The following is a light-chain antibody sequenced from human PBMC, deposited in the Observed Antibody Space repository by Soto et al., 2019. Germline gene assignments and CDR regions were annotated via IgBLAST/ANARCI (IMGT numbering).Light chain of an antibody. Sequence: QYVLTQPPSVSGAPGQRVTISCTGSSHSIGAGYNVHWYQQVPGTAPKLLIYGDSNRPSGVPDRFSGSKSGTSASLAITGLQAEDEADYYCQSYDSSLSGWLFGGGTKLTGL. CDR2: GDS. CDR3: QSYDSSLSGWL. V-gene: IGLV1-40*01. CDR1: SHSIGAGYN. J-gene: IGLJ3*02.